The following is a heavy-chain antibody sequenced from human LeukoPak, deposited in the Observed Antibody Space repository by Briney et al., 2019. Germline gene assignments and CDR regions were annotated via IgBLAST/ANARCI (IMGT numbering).Heavy chain of an antibody. D-gene: IGHD5-18*01. Sequence: GASVKVSCKASGYTFTDYYMYWVRQAPGQGPEYMGVIHPSGGGTTYAQKFQGRVTLTKDTATSTVYIELSSLRSDDTAVYYCARMAMDPAMVTNFFDLWGQGTLLIVSA. V-gene: IGHV1-46*01. CDR3: ARMAMDPAMVTNFFDL. CDR1: GYTFTDYY. CDR2: IHPSGGGT. J-gene: IGHJ4*02.